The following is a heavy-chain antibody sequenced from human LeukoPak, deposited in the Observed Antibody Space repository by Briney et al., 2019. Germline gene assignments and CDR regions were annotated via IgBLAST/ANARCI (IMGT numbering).Heavy chain of an antibody. CDR3: AREGGPYRPLDY. V-gene: IGHV4-4*02. CDR2: VNLQGST. Sequence: SGTLSLTCGVSGGSITRTNYWTWVRQPPGKGLEWIGEVNLQGSTNYNPSLMGRVAISVDMSENHISLQLTSVTAADTAVYYCAREGGPYRPLDYSGQGTLVAVSS. J-gene: IGHJ4*02. CDR1: GGSITRTNY.